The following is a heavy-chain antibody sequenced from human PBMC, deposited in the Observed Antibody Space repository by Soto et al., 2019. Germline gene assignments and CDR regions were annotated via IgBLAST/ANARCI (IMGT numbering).Heavy chain of an antibody. J-gene: IGHJ5*02. CDR1: GFTFRTYA. V-gene: IGHV3-23*01. D-gene: IGHD2-2*01. Sequence: EVQLLDSGGGLVQPGGSLRLSCAASGFTFRTYAMSWVRQALGKGLEWVSTISDSGTTYYANSVKGRFTISRDNSRNTLDLQMNSLRVEDTAVYYCAKGGEGSCSRTSCLYFSDSWGQGTLVTVSS. CDR3: AKGGEGSCSRTSCLYFSDS. CDR2: ISDSGTT.